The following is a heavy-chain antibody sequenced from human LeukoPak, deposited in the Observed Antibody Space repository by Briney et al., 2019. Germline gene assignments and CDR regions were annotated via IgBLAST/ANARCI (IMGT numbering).Heavy chain of an antibody. J-gene: IGHJ4*02. V-gene: IGHV3-33*07. CDR2: IWHDGSNK. Sequence: GGPLRLSCLASGFTFDTFGMYWARQAPGKGLEWVAVIWHDGSNKYYTDSVKGRFTISRDNSKDTLYLQMNSLRAEDTAVYYCARDRSTGSYFFFDYWGQGVLVTVSS. CDR3: ARDRSTGSYFFFDY. CDR1: GFTFDTFG. D-gene: IGHD6-19*01.